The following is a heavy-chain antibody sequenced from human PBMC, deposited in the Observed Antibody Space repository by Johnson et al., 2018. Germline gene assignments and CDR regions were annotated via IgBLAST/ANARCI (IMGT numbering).Heavy chain of an antibody. CDR3: AKDWEVASIGTGGYVHH. D-gene: IGHD6-13*01. Sequence: QVQLVQSGGGVVQPGRSLRLSCAASGFTFSAYGMHWVRQAPGKGLEWVAVISYDGSNKYYADSAKGRFTISRDNSKNTLYLQMNSLRAEDTAVYYCAKDWEVASIGTGGYVHHWGQGTLVTVSS. CDR1: GFTFSAYG. V-gene: IGHV3-30*18. CDR2: ISYDGSNK. J-gene: IGHJ1*01.